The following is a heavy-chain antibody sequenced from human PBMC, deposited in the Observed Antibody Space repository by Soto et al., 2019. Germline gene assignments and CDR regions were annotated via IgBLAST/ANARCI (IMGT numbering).Heavy chain of an antibody. CDR1: GGTFSSYA. D-gene: IGHD2-15*01. CDR3: ARGGGDCSGGSCYPTFYYYYGMDV. V-gene: IGHV1-69*12. Sequence: QVQLVQSGAEVKKPGSSVKVSCKASGGTFSSYAISWVRQAPGQGLEWMGGIIPIFGTANYAQKFQGRVTITADESTSRAYMELRSLRSEDTAVYYCARGGGDCSGGSCYPTFYYYYGMDVWGQGTTVTVSS. J-gene: IGHJ6*02. CDR2: IIPIFGTA.